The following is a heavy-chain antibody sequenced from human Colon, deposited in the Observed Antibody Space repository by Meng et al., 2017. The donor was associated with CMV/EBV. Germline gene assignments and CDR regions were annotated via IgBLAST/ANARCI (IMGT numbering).Heavy chain of an antibody. CDR3: ARDRVAGFYYGMDV. CDR2: INSDGSST. Sequence: GGSLRLSCAASGFTFSSYWMHWVRQAPGKGLVWVSRINSDGSSTSYAESVKGRFTISRDNAENTRHLQMNSLRAEDTAVYYCARDRVAGFYYGMDVWGQGTTVTVSS. J-gene: IGHJ6*02. V-gene: IGHV3-74*01. D-gene: IGHD2-15*01. CDR1: GFTFSSYW.